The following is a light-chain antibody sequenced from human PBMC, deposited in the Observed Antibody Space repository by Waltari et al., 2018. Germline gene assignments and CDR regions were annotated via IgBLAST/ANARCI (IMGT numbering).Light chain of an antibody. Sequence: EIVLTQSPGTLSLSPGERATLSCRASQSVGKYLAWYQQRPGQAPRLLLYHASFRATGIPDRFSGSGSGTDFSLTISRLEPEDFAVYYCQKYESLPATFGQGTTVEIK. V-gene: IGKV3-20*01. CDR2: HAS. CDR1: QSVGKY. J-gene: IGKJ1*01. CDR3: QKYESLPAT.